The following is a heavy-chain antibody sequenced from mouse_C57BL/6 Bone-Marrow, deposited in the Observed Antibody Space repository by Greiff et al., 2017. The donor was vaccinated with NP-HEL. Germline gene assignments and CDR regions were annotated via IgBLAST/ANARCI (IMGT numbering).Heavy chain of an antibody. D-gene: IGHD1-1*01. CDR1: GYTFTSYG. CDR3: ASPAYYGSLYYFDY. Sequence: VQLVESGAELARPGASVKLSCKASGYTFTSYGISWVKQRTGQGLEWIGEIYPRSGNTYYNEKFKGKATLTADKSSSTAYMELRSLTSEDSAVYFCASPAYYGSLYYFDYWGQGTTLTDSS. CDR2: IYPRSGNT. J-gene: IGHJ2*01. V-gene: IGHV1-81*01.